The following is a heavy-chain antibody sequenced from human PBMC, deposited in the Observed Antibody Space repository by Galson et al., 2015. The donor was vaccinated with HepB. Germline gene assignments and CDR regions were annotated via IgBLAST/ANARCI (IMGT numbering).Heavy chain of an antibody. CDR2: IGTAGDP. V-gene: IGHV3-13*05. D-gene: IGHD3-10*01. J-gene: IGHJ6*03. CDR3: ARAAYGSGSYYNHYYYYYMDV. Sequence: SLRLSCAASGFTFSSYDMHWVRQATGKGLEWVSAIGTAGDPYYPGSVKGRFTISRENAKNSLYLQMNSLRAGDTAVYYCARAAYGSGSYYNHYYYYYMDVWGQGTTVTVSS. CDR1: GFTFSSYD.